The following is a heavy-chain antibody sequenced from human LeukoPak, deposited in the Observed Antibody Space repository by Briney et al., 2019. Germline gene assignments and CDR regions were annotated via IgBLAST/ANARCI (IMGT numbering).Heavy chain of an antibody. CDR1: GFTFSSYA. V-gene: IGHV3-23*01. Sequence: GGSLRLSCAASGFTFSSYAMSWVRQAPGKGLEWVSAISGSGGSTYYADSVKGRFTISRDSSKNTLYLQMNSLRAEDTAVYYCAKDSYYYGSGSFPRIPYYFDYWGQGTLVTVSS. J-gene: IGHJ4*02. D-gene: IGHD3-10*01. CDR2: ISGSGGST. CDR3: AKDSYYYGSGSFPRIPYYFDY.